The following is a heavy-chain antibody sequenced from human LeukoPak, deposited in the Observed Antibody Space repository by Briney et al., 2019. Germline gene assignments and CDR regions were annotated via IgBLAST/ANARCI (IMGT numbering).Heavy chain of an antibody. Sequence: GGSLRLSCAASGFTFSDYYMSWIRHAPGKGLEWVSYINSSGSTIYYADSVKGRFAISRDNAKNSLYLQMNSLRAEDTAVYYCAREGSGHDWGRGYFDYWGQGTLVTVSS. CDR2: INSSGSTI. CDR1: GFTFSDYY. D-gene: IGHD3-16*01. V-gene: IGHV3-11*04. CDR3: AREGSGHDWGRGYFDY. J-gene: IGHJ4*02.